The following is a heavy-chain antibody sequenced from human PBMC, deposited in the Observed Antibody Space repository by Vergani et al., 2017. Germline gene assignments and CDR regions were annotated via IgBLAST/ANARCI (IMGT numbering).Heavy chain of an antibody. Sequence: EVQLLESGGDLVQPGGSLRLSCAASGFTFIMHAMSWVRQAPGKGLEWVSTLSASDRRTHYADSVKGRFTNSRDNSKNTLFLHMNSLRPEDTAVYYCAKVGRSEVAGTFGAFDIWGQGRMVSDSS. V-gene: IGHV3-23*01. CDR2: LSASDRRT. J-gene: IGHJ3*02. CDR3: AKVGRSEVAGTFGAFDI. D-gene: IGHD6-19*01. CDR1: GFTFIMHA.